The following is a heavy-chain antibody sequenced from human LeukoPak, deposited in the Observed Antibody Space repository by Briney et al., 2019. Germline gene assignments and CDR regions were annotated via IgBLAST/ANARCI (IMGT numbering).Heavy chain of an antibody. CDR1: GFTFSNAW. CDR2: IKSKTDGGTT. Sequence: RAGGSLRLSCAASGFTFSNAWMSWVRQAPGKGLEWVGRIKSKTDGGTTDYAAPVKGRFTISRDDSKNTLYLQMNSLKTEDTAVYYCARELRRSYYFDYWGQGTLVTVSS. J-gene: IGHJ4*02. V-gene: IGHV3-15*01. CDR3: ARELRRSYYFDY.